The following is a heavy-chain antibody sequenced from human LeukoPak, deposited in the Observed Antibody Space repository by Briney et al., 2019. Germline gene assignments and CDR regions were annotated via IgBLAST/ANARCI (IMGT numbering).Heavy chain of an antibody. Sequence: SETLSLTCAVYGGSFSGYYWSWIRQPPGKGLEWIGEINHSGSTNYNPSLKSRVTISVDTSKNQFSLKLSSVTAADTAVYYCARGRRSSLVYWDQGTLVTVSS. V-gene: IGHV4-34*01. CDR1: GGSFSGYY. CDR3: ARGRRSSLVY. CDR2: INHSGST. J-gene: IGHJ4*02. D-gene: IGHD6-13*01.